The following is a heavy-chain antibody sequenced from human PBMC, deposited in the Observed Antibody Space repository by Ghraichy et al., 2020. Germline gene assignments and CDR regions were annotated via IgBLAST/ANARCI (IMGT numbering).Heavy chain of an antibody. CDR3: ARAQGGSITIFGVVDYYYYYYMDV. CDR1: GGSISSGGYY. Sequence: SETLSLTCTVSGGSISSGGYYWSWIRQHPGKGLEWIGYIYYSGSTYYNPSLKSRVTISVDTSKNQFSLKLSSVTAADTAVYYCARAQGGSITIFGVVDYYYYYYMDVWGKGTTVTVSS. D-gene: IGHD3-3*01. J-gene: IGHJ6*03. V-gene: IGHV4-31*03. CDR2: IYYSGST.